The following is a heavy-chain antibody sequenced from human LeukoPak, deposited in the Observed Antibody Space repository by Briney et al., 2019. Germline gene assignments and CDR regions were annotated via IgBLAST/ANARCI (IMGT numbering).Heavy chain of an antibody. CDR3: ARVGSGYYYYGMDV. V-gene: IGHV3-53*01. J-gene: IGHJ6*02. D-gene: IGHD6-25*01. Sequence: GGSLRLSCAASGFTVTSNYMSWVRQAPGKGLEWVSVIYSSGSTYYADSVKGRFTISRDNSKNTLYLQMNSLRAEDTAVYCCARVGSGYYYYGMDVWGQGTTVTVSS. CDR2: IYSSGST. CDR1: GFTVTSNY.